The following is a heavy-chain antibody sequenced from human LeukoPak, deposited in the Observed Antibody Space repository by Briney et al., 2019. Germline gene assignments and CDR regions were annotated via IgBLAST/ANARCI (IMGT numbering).Heavy chain of an antibody. J-gene: IGHJ4*02. V-gene: IGHV4-34*01. Sequence: PSETLSLTCAVYGGSFSGYYWSWIRQPLGKGLEWIGEINHSGSTNYNPSLKSRVTISVDTSKNQFSLKLSSVTAADTAVYYCARGAQSNYYTGVVGSFSDFDYWGQGTLVTVSS. CDR2: INHSGST. CDR3: ARGAQSNYYTGVVGSFSDFDY. D-gene: IGHD4-11*01. CDR1: GGSFSGYY.